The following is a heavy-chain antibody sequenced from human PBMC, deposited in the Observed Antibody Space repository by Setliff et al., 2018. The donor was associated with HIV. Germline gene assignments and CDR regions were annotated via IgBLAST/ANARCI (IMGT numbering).Heavy chain of an antibody. CDR3: ARDPPYDSSGYYLGLDYYFDY. D-gene: IGHD3-22*01. V-gene: IGHV1-2*02. J-gene: IGHJ4*02. CDR1: GYTFTGYY. CDR2: INPNSGGT. Sequence: ASVKVSCKASGYTFTGYYMHWVRQAPGQGLEWMGWINPNSGGTNYAQKFQGRVTMTRDTSISTAYMELSRLRSDDTAVYHCARDPPYDSSGYYLGLDYYFDYWGQGALVTVSS.